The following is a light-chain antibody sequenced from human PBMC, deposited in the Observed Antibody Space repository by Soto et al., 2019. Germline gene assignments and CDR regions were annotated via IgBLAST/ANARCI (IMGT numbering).Light chain of an antibody. Sequence: DIQMTQSPSSLSASVGDRVTITCRASQSISRYLNWYQQKQGKAPKLLIYAASSLRSGVPSRFSGSGSGTDFTLTISSLQPEDFATYYCQQSYRTPYAFGQGTKLEIK. CDR2: AAS. CDR1: QSISRY. J-gene: IGKJ2*01. V-gene: IGKV1-39*01. CDR3: QQSYRTPYA.